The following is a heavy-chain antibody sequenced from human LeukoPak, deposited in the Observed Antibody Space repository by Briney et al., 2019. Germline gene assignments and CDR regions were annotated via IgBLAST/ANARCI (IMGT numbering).Heavy chain of an antibody. CDR1: KFTFSSYW. V-gene: IGHV3-53*01. J-gene: IGHJ4*02. Sequence: PGGSLRLSCAASKFTFSSYWMHWVRQAPGKGLVWVSVIYGGGSTYYADSVKGRFTISRDTPKNTLYLQMNSLRVEDTAVYYCASWPVGWYGEDSWGQGTLVTVSS. CDR2: IYGGGST. CDR3: ASWPVGWYGEDS. D-gene: IGHD6-19*01.